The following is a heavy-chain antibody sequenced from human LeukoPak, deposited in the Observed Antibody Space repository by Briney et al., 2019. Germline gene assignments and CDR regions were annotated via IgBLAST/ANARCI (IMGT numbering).Heavy chain of an antibody. Sequence: GASVKVSCKASGYTFTGYYMHWVRQAPGQGLEWMGWINPNSGGTNYAQKFQGRVTMTRDTSISTAYMELSRLRSDDTAVYYCARDPDDIGSNWFDPWGQGTLVTVSS. V-gene: IGHV1-2*02. D-gene: IGHD3-9*01. CDR2: INPNSGGT. CDR3: ARDPDDIGSNWFDP. CDR1: GYTFTGYY. J-gene: IGHJ5*02.